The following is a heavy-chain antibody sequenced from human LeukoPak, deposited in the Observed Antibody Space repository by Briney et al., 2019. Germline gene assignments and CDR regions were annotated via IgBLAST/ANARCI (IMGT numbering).Heavy chain of an antibody. CDR2: IRYDGSNK. CDR3: ARVGYCSGGSCYSIDYYYYMDV. CDR1: GFTFSSYG. J-gene: IGHJ6*03. D-gene: IGHD2-15*01. V-gene: IGHV3-30*02. Sequence: GGSLRLSCAASGFTFSSYGMHWVRQAPGKGLEWVAFIRYDGSNKYYADSVKGRFTISRDNSKNTLYLQMNSLRAEDTAVYYCARVGYCSGGSCYSIDYYYYMDVWGKGTTVTVSS.